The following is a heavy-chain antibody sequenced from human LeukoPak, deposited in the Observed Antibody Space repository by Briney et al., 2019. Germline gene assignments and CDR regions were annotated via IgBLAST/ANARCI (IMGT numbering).Heavy chain of an antibody. Sequence: GGSLRLSCVASGFIFTNYFMSWVRQAPGKGLEWVASIKHDGSEKYYVDSVRGRFTISRDNTMNSLYLQMSSLRAEDTAVYYCATDRGWRTSGYYLYYFEYWGQGTLVTFSS. J-gene: IGHJ4*02. D-gene: IGHD3-3*01. CDR1: GFIFTNYF. CDR3: ATDRGWRTSGYYLYYFEY. V-gene: IGHV3-7*01. CDR2: IKHDGSEK.